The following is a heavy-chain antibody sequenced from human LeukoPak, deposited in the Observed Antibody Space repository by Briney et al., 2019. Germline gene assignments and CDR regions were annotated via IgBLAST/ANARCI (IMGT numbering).Heavy chain of an antibody. J-gene: IGHJ4*02. CDR3: ARGTGAAAGSFLGY. CDR1: GFSISSGHY. D-gene: IGHD6-13*01. CDR2: INHSGST. V-gene: IGHV4-38-2*02. Sequence: SGTLSLTCSVSGFSISSGHYWGWIRQPPGKGLEWIGEINHSGSTNYNPSLKSRVTISVDTSKNQFSLKLSSVTAADTAVYYCARGTGAAAGSFLGYWGQGTLVTVSS.